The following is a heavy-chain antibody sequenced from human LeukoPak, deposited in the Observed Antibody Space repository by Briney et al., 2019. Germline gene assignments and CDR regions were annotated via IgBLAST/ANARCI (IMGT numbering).Heavy chain of an antibody. J-gene: IGHJ4*02. CDR3: AAGGYYDSSGQSMSDY. CDR1: GFTFSSYG. D-gene: IGHD3-22*01. CDR2: ISYDGSNK. Sequence: GGSLRLSCAASGFTFSSYGMHWVRQAPGKGLEWVAIISYDGSNKYFADSVKGRFTISRDNSKNTLYLQMNSLRAEDTAVYYCAAGGYYDSSGQSMSDYWGQGTLVTVSS. V-gene: IGHV3-30*03.